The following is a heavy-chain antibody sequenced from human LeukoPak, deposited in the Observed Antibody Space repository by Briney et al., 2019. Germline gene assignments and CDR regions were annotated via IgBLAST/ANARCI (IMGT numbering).Heavy chain of an antibody. V-gene: IGHV1-8*01. J-gene: IGHJ4*02. CDR3: ALIVVAGTRFDY. CDR2: MNPNSGNT. Sequence: ASVKVSCKASGYPFISYDINWVRQATGQGLEWMGWMNPNSGNTGYVQKFQGRVTMTRNTSISTAYMELSSLKSEDTAAYYCALIVVAGTRFDYWGQGTLVTVSS. D-gene: IGHD6-19*01. CDR1: GYPFISYD.